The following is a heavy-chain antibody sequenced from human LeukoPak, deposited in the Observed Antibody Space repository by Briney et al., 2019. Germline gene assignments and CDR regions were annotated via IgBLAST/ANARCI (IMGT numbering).Heavy chain of an antibody. J-gene: IGHJ4*02. Sequence: SETLSLTCTVSGGSISSYYWSWIRQSPGKGLEWIGYIYYSGSTKYNPSLKSRVIISVDTSKKQLSLNLSSVTAADTAVYYCARLPSDLGYFDYWGQGTLVTVSS. CDR2: IYYSGST. V-gene: IGHV4-59*08. D-gene: IGHD3-3*01. CDR3: ARLPSDLGYFDY. CDR1: GGSISSYY.